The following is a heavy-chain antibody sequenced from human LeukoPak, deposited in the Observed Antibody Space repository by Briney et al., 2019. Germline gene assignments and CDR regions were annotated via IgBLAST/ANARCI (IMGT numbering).Heavy chain of an antibody. CDR3: ARDGSLQQQLVWWDYYYYMDV. D-gene: IGHD6-13*01. CDR2: ISSSTLKI. CDR1: GFTFSKYA. V-gene: IGHV3-23*01. Sequence: PGGSLRLSCAASGFTFSKYAMTWVRQAPGKGLEWVSEISSSTLKIYYADSVKGRFTISRDNSKNTLYLQMNSLRAEDTAVYYCARDGSLQQQLVWWDYYYYMDVWGKGTTVTVSS. J-gene: IGHJ6*03.